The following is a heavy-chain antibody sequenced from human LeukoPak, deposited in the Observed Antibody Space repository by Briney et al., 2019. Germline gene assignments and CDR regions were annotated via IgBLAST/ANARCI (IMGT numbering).Heavy chain of an antibody. CDR3: ARMYQLLENWFDP. CDR2: IYFTGIT. D-gene: IGHD2-2*01. J-gene: IGHJ5*02. Sequence: SETLSLTCTVSGDSISSPNYYLAWIRQPPGEGLQWVGSIYFTGITYYNSSLKSRVTISVETSKNQLSLVLTSVTAADTAVYYCARMYQLLENWFDPWGQGTLVTVSS. V-gene: IGHV4-39*01. CDR1: GDSISSPNYY.